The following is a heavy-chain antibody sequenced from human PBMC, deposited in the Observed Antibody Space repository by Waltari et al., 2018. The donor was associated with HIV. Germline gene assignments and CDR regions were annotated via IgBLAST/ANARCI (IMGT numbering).Heavy chain of an antibody. Sequence: EVQLVESGGGLVKPGGSLRLSCPASGFTFSRYSMNWVRQAPGKGLEWVSSISSSSSYIYYADSVKGRFTISRDNAKNSLYLQMNSLRAEDTAVYYCARDTSFWSSPDLDAFDIWGQGTMVTVSS. D-gene: IGHD3-3*01. J-gene: IGHJ3*02. CDR1: GFTFSRYS. CDR3: ARDTSFWSSPDLDAFDI. V-gene: IGHV3-21*01. CDR2: ISSSSSYI.